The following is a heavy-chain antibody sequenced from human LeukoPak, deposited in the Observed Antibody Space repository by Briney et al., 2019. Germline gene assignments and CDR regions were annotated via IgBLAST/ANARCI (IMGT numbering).Heavy chain of an antibody. Sequence: GGSLRLSCAASGFTFSSYSMTWVRQAPGKGLEWVSSISSSSSYIYYADSVKGRFTISRDNAKNSLYLQMNSLRAEDTAVYYCATLYGDYNWYFDLWGRGTLVTVSS. V-gene: IGHV3-21*03. CDR1: GFTFSSYS. J-gene: IGHJ2*01. CDR2: ISSSSSYI. D-gene: IGHD4-17*01. CDR3: ATLYGDYNWYFDL.